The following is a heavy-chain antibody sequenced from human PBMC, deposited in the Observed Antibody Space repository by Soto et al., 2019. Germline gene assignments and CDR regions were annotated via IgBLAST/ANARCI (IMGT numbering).Heavy chain of an antibody. CDR2: LNPNSGGT. CDR3: ATDRPVWSGYYDSLLDYYGMDV. V-gene: IGHV1-2*02. J-gene: IGHJ6*02. Sequence: ASVKVSCKASGYTFTGYYMHWVAQAPGQGLELTGWLNPNSGGTNYAQKFQGRVTMTRDTSSSTAYMELSRLRSDDTAVYYCATDRPVWSGYYDSLLDYYGMDVWAQGTTVTV. CDR1: GYTFTGYY. D-gene: IGHD3-3*01.